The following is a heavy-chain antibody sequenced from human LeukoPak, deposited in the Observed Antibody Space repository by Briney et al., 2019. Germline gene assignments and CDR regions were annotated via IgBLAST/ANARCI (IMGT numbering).Heavy chain of an antibody. D-gene: IGHD4-17*01. CDR1: GGSISSGGYY. CDR2: IYYSGST. V-gene: IGHV4-31*03. J-gene: IGHJ4*02. Sequence: SETLSLTCTVSGGSISSGGYYWSWLRQHPGTGLEGIGYIYYSGSTYYNPSLKGRVTISVDTSKNQFSLKLSSVTAADTAVYYCARCEALDYGDYQYYFDYWGQGTLVTVSS. CDR3: ARCEALDYGDYQYYFDY.